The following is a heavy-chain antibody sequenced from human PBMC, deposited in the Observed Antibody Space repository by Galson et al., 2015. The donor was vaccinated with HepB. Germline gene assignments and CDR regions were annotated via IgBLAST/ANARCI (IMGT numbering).Heavy chain of an antibody. J-gene: IGHJ4*02. CDR3: AKDRTTVTTECFDY. CDR2: ISGSGGST. Sequence: SLRLSCAASGFTFSSYSMIWVRQAPGKGLEWVSAISGSGGSTYYADFVKGRFTISRDNSKNTLYLQMNSLRAEDTAVYYCAKDRTTVTTECFDYWGQGTLVTVSS. V-gene: IGHV3-23*01. CDR1: GFTFSSYS. D-gene: IGHD4-17*01.